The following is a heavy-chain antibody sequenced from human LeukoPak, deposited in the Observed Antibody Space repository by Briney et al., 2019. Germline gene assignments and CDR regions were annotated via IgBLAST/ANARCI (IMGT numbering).Heavy chain of an antibody. D-gene: IGHD3-10*01. Sequence: GGSLRLSCAASGFTVSSNYMSWVRQAPGKGLEWVSVIYSGGSTYYADSVKGRFTVSRDNSKNTLYLQMNSLRAEDTAVYYCAREYPYGSGTYWGQGTLVTVSS. CDR3: AREYPYGSGTY. CDR1: GFTVSSNY. CDR2: IYSGGST. V-gene: IGHV3-53*01. J-gene: IGHJ4*02.